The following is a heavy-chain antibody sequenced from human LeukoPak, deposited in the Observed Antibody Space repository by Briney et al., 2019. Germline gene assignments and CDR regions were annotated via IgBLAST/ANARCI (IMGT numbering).Heavy chain of an antibody. D-gene: IGHD5-18*01. CDR2: ISSDGGGT. CDR1: GFTFRSYA. CDR3: VKGFTYSRDVFEY. V-gene: IGHV3-64D*06. Sequence: GGSLRLSCSASGFTFRSYAMHWVRQAPGKGLQYVSAISSDGGGTYYADSVKGRFTISRDNSKNTLSLEMTSLRVEDTAVYYCVKGFTYSRDVFEYWGQGTLVTVS. J-gene: IGHJ4*02.